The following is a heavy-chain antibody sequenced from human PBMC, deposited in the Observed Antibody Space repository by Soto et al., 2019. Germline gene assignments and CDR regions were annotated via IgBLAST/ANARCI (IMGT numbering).Heavy chain of an antibody. CDR2: IIPIFDTA. D-gene: IGHD3-22*01. V-gene: IGHV1-69*12. CDR3: AGHSSGVPGYYYGMDV. CDR1: GGTFSSYA. Sequence: QVQLVQSGAEVKKPGSSVKVSCKASGGTFSSYAISWVRQAPGQGLEWMGGIIPIFDTADYAQKFQGRVTITADESTTTAYMELSSLRSEDTAVYYCAGHSSGVPGYYYGMDVWGQGTTVTVSS. J-gene: IGHJ6*02.